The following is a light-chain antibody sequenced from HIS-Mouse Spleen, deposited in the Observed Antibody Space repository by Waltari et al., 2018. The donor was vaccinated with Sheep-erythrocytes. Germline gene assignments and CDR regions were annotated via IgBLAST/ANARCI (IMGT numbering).Light chain of an antibody. CDR2: DVS. J-gene: IGLJ1*01. CDR3: CSYAGSYTYV. Sequence: QSALTQPRSVSGSPGQSVTISCTGTSRDVVGYNYVSWYQQHPGKAPTLMIYDVSKRHAGVTARFSGSKSGNTASLTISGLQAEDEADYYCCSYAGSYTYVFGTGTKVTVL. CDR1: SRDVVGYNY. V-gene: IGLV2-11*01.